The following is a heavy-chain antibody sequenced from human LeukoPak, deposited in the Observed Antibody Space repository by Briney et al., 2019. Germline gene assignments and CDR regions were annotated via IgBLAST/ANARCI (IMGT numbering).Heavy chain of an antibody. CDR1: GGSISSYD. V-gene: IGHV4-59*08. J-gene: IGHJ4*02. Sequence: SETLSLTCTVSGGSISSYDWSWIRQPPGKGLEWIGYISYSGSTNYNPSLESRVTISVDTSKNQLSLKLNSVTAADTAVYYCAIGRGSYGDYFRYWGQGTLVTVSS. D-gene: IGHD4-17*01. CDR2: ISYSGST. CDR3: AIGRGSYGDYFRY.